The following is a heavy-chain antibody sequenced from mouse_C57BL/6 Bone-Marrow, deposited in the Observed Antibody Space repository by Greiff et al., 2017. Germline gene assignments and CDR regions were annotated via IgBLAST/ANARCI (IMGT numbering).Heavy chain of an antibody. J-gene: IGHJ2*01. V-gene: IGHV1-54*01. Sequence: LVESGAELVRPGTSVKVSCKASGYAFTNYLIEWVKQRPGQGLEWIGVINPGSGGTNYNEKFKGKATLTADKASSTAYMQLSSLTSEDSAVYFCARGFYYGGYWGQGTTLTVSS. D-gene: IGHD1-1*01. CDR1: GYAFTNYL. CDR3: ARGFYYGGY. CDR2: INPGSGGT.